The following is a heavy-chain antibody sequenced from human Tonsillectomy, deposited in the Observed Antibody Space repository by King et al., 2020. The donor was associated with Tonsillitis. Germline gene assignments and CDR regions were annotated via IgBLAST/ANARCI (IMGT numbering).Heavy chain of an antibody. D-gene: IGHD3-10*01. V-gene: IGHV3-21*01. Sequence: VQLVKSGGGPVKPGGSLRLSCGASGFTFSSHSMDWVRQAPGKGLEWVALKSGTSNHIYYATSVRGRFTISRDNAKNAVFLQLDNLRVEETAIYYCARGMVRARRWRDAFDVWGQGTMGAVAS. CDR1: GFTFSSHS. CDR3: ARGMVRARRWRDAFDV. J-gene: IGHJ3*01. CDR2: KSGTSNHI.